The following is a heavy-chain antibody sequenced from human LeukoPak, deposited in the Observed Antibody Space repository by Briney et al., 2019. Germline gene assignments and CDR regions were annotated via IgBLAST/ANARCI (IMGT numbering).Heavy chain of an antibody. V-gene: IGHV3-30*02. J-gene: IGHJ4*02. CDR1: GFTFSSYG. Sequence: PGGSLRLSCAASGFTFSSYGMHWVRQAPGKGLEWVAFIRYDGSNKYYADSVKGRFTISRDNSKNTLYLQMNSLRAEDTAVYHCAKTMIVSLGGLDYWGQGTLVTVSS. CDR2: IRYDGSNK. D-gene: IGHD3-22*01. CDR3: AKTMIVSLGGLDY.